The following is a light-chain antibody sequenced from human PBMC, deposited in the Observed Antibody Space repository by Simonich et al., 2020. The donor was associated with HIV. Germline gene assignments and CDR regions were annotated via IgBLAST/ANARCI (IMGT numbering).Light chain of an antibody. J-gene: IGLJ2*01. V-gene: IGLV2-14*02. CDR2: EDI. CDR3: SSYAGSNVV. Sequence: QSALTQPASVSGSPGQSITISCTGTSSDVGGYNLVSWYQHYPGKAPKLMISEDIKRPSGVSNRFSGSKSGNTASLTVSGLQAEDEADYYCSSYAGSNVVFGGGTKLTVL. CDR1: SSDVGGYNL.